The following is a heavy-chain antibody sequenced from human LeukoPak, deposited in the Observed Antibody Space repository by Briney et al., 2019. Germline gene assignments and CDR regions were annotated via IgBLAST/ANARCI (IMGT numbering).Heavy chain of an antibody. CDR3: ARRLTQYDCFDP. CDR1: GDSFSSNSVT. V-gene: IGHV6-1*01. J-gene: IGHJ5*02. CDR2: TYYRSTWYN. D-gene: IGHD2-2*01. Sequence: SQTLSLTCAISGDSFSSNSVTWNWIRQSPSRGLEWLGRTYYRSTWYNDYAVSVRGRITVNPDTSKNQFSLHLNSVTPEDTAVYYCARRLTQYDCFDPWGQGILVTVST.